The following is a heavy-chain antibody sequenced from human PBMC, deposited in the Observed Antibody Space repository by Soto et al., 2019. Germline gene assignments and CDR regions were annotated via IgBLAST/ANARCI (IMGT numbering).Heavy chain of an antibody. Sequence: RQAPGKGLEWVSSITAKSGSTYYADSVKGRFTISRDNSKNTLSLQMSSLRVEDTAVYYCAKVQPSLTTRPDYFDRWGQGTLVTVSS. CDR2: ITAKSGST. CDR3: AKVQPSLTTRPDYFDR. D-gene: IGHD6-6*01. J-gene: IGHJ4*02. V-gene: IGHV3-23*01.